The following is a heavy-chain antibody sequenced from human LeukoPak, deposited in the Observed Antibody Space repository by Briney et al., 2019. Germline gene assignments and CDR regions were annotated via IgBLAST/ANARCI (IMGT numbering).Heavy chain of an antibody. CDR1: GFTFSTYE. V-gene: IGHV3-48*03. CDR2: VSSSGGTI. J-gene: IGHJ4*02. D-gene: IGHD4-17*01. Sequence: GGSLRLSCVASGFTFSTYEMNWVRQAQGPGLEWVSYVSSSGGTILYADSVKGRFTISSDNAKNSLYLQMNSLRAEDTAVYYCARGRVTGDYVRDFDYWGQGTLVTVSS. CDR3: ARGRVTGDYVRDFDY.